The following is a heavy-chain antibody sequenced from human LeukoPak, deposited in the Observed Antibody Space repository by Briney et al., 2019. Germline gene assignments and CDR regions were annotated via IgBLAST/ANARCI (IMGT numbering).Heavy chain of an antibody. V-gene: IGHV1-69*05. CDR3: ARSGAAAGPYFDY. J-gene: IGHJ4*02. CDR1: GGTFSSYA. D-gene: IGHD6-13*01. CDR2: IIPIFGTA. Sequence: SXXXXCKASGGTFSSYAISWVRQAPGQGIEWMGRIIPIFGTANYAQKFQGRVTITTDESTSTDYMELSSLRSEDTAVYYCARSGAAAGPYFDYWGQGTLVAVSS.